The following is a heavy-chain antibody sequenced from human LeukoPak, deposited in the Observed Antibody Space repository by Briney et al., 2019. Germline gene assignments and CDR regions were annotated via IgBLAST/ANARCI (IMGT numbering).Heavy chain of an antibody. CDR2: INHSGST. CDR3: ARLSGRYDILTGYGNRGAIDY. CDR1: GGSFSGYY. V-gene: IGHV4-34*01. Sequence: SETLSLTCAVYGGSFSGYYWSWIRQPPGKGLEWIGEINHSGSTNYNPSLKSRVAISVDTSKNQFSLKLSSVTAADTAVYYCARLSGRYDILTGYGNRGAIDYWGQGTLVTVSS. J-gene: IGHJ4*02. D-gene: IGHD3-9*01.